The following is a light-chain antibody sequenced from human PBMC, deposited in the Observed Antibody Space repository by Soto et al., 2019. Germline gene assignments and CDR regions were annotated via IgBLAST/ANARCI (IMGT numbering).Light chain of an antibody. Sequence: EIVMTQSPDTLSVSPGERATLSCRASQSIINNLAWYQQKPAQAPRLLIYGASIRATGFPASFRGSGSGTEFTLTIISRLSEDFAVYYCQQYYDWPPLNFGGGTKVEIK. CDR3: QQYYDWPPLN. J-gene: IGKJ4*01. CDR2: GAS. CDR1: QSIINN. V-gene: IGKV3-15*01.